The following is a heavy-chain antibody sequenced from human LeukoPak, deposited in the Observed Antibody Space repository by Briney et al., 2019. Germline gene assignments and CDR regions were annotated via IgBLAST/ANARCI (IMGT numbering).Heavy chain of an antibody. J-gene: IGHJ6*03. CDR1: GFTFSNYV. CDR2: IRYDGSNK. D-gene: IGHD1-26*01. Sequence: GGSLRLSCAASGFTFSNYVMSWVRQAPGKGLGWVAFIRYDGSNKYYADSVKGRFTISRDNSKNTLYLQMNSLRGEDTAVYYCAKDGDTMSGTYYYDMDVWGKGTTVTIS. CDR3: AKDGDTMSGTYYYDMDV. V-gene: IGHV3-30*02.